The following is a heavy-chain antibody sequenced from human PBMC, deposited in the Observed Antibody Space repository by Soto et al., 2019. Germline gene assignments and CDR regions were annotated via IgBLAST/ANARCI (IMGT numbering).Heavy chain of an antibody. V-gene: IGHV1-69*12. Sequence: QVQLVQSGAEVKKPGSSVKVSCKAFGGTFSSYAINWIRQAPGQGLEWMGGIIPIFGTTTYAQRFQARVTITAHEPTSTASMELTSLRSDDTALYYCARDGGAATFDYWGQGTLVTVSS. D-gene: IGHD3-3*01. CDR3: ARDGGAATFDY. CDR1: GGTFSSYA. J-gene: IGHJ4*02. CDR2: IIPIFGTT.